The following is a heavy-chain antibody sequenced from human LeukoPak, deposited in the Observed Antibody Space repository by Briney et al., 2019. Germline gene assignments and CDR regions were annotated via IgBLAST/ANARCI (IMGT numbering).Heavy chain of an antibody. Sequence: ASVRVSFKASQYTFTSYYIHWVRQAPGHGLEWMGWINPNSGGTNYAQKFQGRVTMTRDTSISTAYLEPSRLRSDDTAVFYCARAAPVAHFDYGGQGTLVTVSS. J-gene: IGHJ4*02. CDR2: INPNSGGT. V-gene: IGHV1-2*02. CDR3: ARAAPVAHFDY. CDR1: QYTFTSYY. D-gene: IGHD2-2*01.